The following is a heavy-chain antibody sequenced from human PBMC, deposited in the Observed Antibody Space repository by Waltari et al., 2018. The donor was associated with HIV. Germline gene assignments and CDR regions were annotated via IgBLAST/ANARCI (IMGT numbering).Heavy chain of an antibody. V-gene: IGHV1-18*01. CDR3: AKSKDATYYYFGLDV. CDR2: ISPYNGNT. CDR1: GYSFTTYG. Sequence: QLAQSGAEVKKPGASVKVSCKASGYSFTTYGISWVRQAPGQGLDWVGWISPYNGNTNYAQKFQGRVTMTTDTSATTVFLEMRGLRSDDTAIYYCAKSKDATYYYFGLDVWGQGTTVTVSS. J-gene: IGHJ6*02.